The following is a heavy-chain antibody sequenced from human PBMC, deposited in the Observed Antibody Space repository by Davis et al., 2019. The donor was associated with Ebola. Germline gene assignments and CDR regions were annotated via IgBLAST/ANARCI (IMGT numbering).Heavy chain of an antibody. CDR2: INHSGGT. Sequence: MPGGSLRLSCTVSGGSVSSGSYYWSWIRQPPGKGLEWIGEINHSGGTNYNPSLKSRVTISVDTSKNQFSLKLRSVTAADTAVYYCARVRMFSYYGSGRSTFDYWGQGTLVTVSS. D-gene: IGHD3-10*01. CDR1: GGSVSSGSYY. V-gene: IGHV4-39*07. CDR3: ARVRMFSYYGSGRSTFDY. J-gene: IGHJ4*02.